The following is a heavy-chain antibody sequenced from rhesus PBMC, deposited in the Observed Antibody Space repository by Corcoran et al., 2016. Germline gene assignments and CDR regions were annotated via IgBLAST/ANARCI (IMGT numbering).Heavy chain of an antibody. CDR1: GGSFSDYY. CDR2: ISYGGGST. D-gene: IGHD4-35*01. V-gene: IGHV3-178*01. Sequence: VQLQESGPGLVKPSETQSLTCVVSGGSFSDYYMDWGRQAPGTGLEWVSRISYGGGSTWYADSVKGRFTISRENAKNTLYLQMNSLRVEDKAVYYCARGNYGNDYWGQGVLVTVSS. CDR3: ARGNYGNDY. J-gene: IGHJ4*01.